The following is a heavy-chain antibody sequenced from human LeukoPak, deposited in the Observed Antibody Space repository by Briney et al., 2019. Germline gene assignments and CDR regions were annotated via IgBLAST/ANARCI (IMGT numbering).Heavy chain of an antibody. CDR2: INHGGST. CDR1: GGSFSGYY. Sequence: SETLSVTCAVYGGSFSGYYWSWIRQPPGKGLEWIGEINHGGSTNYNPSLKSRVTISIDTSKNQFSLKLSSVTAVDTAVYYCARRSLGNTGGPTGVFDPWGQGTLVTVSS. V-gene: IGHV4-34*01. D-gene: IGHD2-8*02. J-gene: IGHJ5*02. CDR3: ARRSLGNTGGPTGVFDP.